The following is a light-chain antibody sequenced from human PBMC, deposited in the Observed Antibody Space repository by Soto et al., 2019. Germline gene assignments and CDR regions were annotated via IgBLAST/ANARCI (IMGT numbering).Light chain of an antibody. V-gene: IGKV1-5*03. J-gene: IGKJ1*01. CDR2: KAS. CDR1: QSISSW. CDR3: QQYNSYPWT. Sequence: DIPMTQSPSTLSASVGDRVTITCRASQSISSWLAWYQQKPGKAPNLLIYKASSLQSGVPSRFSGSGSGTEFTLTISSLQPDDFATYYCQQYNSYPWTFGQGTEVDIK.